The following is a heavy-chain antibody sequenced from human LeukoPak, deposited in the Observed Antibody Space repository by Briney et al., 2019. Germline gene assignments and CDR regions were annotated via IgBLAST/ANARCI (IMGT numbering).Heavy chain of an antibody. V-gene: IGHV4-59*08. D-gene: IGHD6-6*01. J-gene: IGHJ3*02. CDR2: SYYSGST. CDR1: GGSISSYY. CDR3: ARQSISARRAFDI. Sequence: SETLSLTCSVSGGSISSYYWSWIRQPPGKGLEYIGYSYYSGSTDYNPSLRSRVTISVDTSNQFSLMLTSVTAADTAVYYCARQSISARRAFDIWGQGTMVTVSS.